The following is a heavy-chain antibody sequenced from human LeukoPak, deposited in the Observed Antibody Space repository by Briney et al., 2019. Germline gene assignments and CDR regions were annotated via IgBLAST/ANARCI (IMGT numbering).Heavy chain of an antibody. J-gene: IGHJ6*02. CDR2: ISGSGGST. D-gene: IGHD1-14*01. Sequence: GGSLRLSCAASGFTFSSYAMSWVRQAPGKGLEGVSAISGSGGSTYYADSVKGRFTISRDNSKNTLYLQMNSLRAEDTAVYYCAASTGPRNYYYGMDVWGQGTTVTVSS. V-gene: IGHV3-23*01. CDR3: AASTGPRNYYYGMDV. CDR1: GFTFSSYA.